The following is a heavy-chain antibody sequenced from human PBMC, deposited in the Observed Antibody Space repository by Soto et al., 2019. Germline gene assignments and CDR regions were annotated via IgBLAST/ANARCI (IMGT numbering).Heavy chain of an antibody. D-gene: IGHD3-16*01. V-gene: IGHV5-51*01. CDR2: IYPGDSDT. J-gene: IGHJ6*02. Sequence: PGETLQISCKLSRYSFTSYWIGWVREMPGKGLEWMGIIYPGDSDTRYSPSFQGQVTISADKSISTAYLQWSSLKASDTAMYYCARHWGSKGSYYYYGMDVRGQGTTVTVSS. CDR3: ARHWGSKGSYYYYGMDV. CDR1: RYSFTSYW.